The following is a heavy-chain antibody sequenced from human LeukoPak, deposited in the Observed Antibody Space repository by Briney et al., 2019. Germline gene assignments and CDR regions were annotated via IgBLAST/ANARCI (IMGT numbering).Heavy chain of an antibody. CDR3: ARLWSTDCSGGSCPHQPNS. CDR2: INHSGST. CDR1: GGSFSGYY. V-gene: IGHV4-34*01. D-gene: IGHD2-15*01. J-gene: IGHJ4*02. Sequence: PSETLSLTCAVYGGSFSGYYWSWIRQPPGKGLEWIGEINHSGSTNYNPSLKSRVTISADTSKNQFSLKLRSVTAADTAMYYCARLWSTDCSGGSCPHQPNSWGQGTLVTVSS.